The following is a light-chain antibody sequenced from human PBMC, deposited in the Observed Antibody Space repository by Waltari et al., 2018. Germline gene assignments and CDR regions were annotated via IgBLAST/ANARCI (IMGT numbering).Light chain of an antibody. J-gene: IGKJ2*01. V-gene: IGKV3-15*01. CDR2: GAS. Sequence: EIVLTQSPSTLSVSPGERAILSCRASQTISYNLAWYQQRPGHPPRLLIFGASARAAAIPVRFSGSGSGTEFTLTIGGLQSEDYAIYYCQHYHQWPPYTFGQGTKVE. CDR3: QHYHQWPPYT. CDR1: QTISYN.